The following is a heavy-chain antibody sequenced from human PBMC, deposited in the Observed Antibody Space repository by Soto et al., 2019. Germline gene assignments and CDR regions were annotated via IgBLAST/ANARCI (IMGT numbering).Heavy chain of an antibody. CDR1: GGSVSSSSYY. D-gene: IGHD4-17*01. CDR3: ASQRPTVTTFDH. V-gene: IGHV4-39*01. J-gene: IGHJ4*02. CDR2: VYYSGST. Sequence: PSETLSLTCTVSGGSVSSSSYYWGWVRQPPGKGLEWIGSVYYSGSTYYNPSLESRVTISVDKSKNQFSLKLMSLSAAATAVYYCASQRPTVTTFDHWGQGTPVTVSS.